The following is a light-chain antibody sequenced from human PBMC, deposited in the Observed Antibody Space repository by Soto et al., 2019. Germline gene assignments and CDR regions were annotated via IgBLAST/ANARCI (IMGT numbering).Light chain of an antibody. CDR2: GVT. Sequence: QSVLTQSASVSGSPGQSITISCTGTSSDIGGYDFVSWYQQYPGKAPQLLIYGVTYRPSGVSHRFSGSKSGNTASLTISGLQTEDEADYYCSSFTSXSPLALFEPGTKVTXL. J-gene: IGLJ1*01. V-gene: IGLV2-14*03. CDR3: SSFTSXSPLAL. CDR1: SSDIGGYDF.